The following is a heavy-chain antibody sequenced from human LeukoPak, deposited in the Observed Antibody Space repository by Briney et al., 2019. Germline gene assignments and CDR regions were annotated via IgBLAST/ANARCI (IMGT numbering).Heavy chain of an antibody. V-gene: IGHV3-48*03. CDR1: EFTFNSYA. CDR2: ISSSGSTI. Sequence: GGSLRLSCAASEFTFNSYAMHWIRQAPGKGLEWVSYISSSGSTIYYADSVKGRFTISRDNAKNSLYLQMNSLRAEDTAVYYCASLGYDSSGYYYTWGQGTLVTVSS. J-gene: IGHJ4*02. D-gene: IGHD3-22*01. CDR3: ASLGYDSSGYYYT.